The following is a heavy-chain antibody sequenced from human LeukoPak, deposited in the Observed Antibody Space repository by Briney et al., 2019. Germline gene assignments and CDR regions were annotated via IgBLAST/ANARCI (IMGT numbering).Heavy chain of an antibody. V-gene: IGHV3-23*01. D-gene: IGHD1-26*01. CDR1: GFTFSSYA. J-gene: IGHJ4*02. Sequence: GGSLRLSCAASGFTFSSYAMSWVRQAPGKGLEWVAAISGSGGSTYYADSVKGRFTISRDNSRNTVYLQMNSLRVEDTAVFYCAKTLGPMATATGDYWGQGILVTVSS. CDR3: AKTLGPMATATGDY. CDR2: ISGSGGST.